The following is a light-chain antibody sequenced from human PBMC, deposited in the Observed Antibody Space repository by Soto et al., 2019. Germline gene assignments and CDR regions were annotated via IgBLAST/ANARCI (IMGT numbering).Light chain of an antibody. Sequence: IVLTQSPGTLSLSPGERATLSCRASQSIDSITLAWYQQKPGQAPRLRIYGASSRATGIPDRFSGSGSGTDFARTISRLEPEDFAVYYCQQYGGSPRLTFGGGTKVEI. V-gene: IGKV3-20*01. J-gene: IGKJ4*01. CDR3: QQYGGSPRLT. CDR2: GAS. CDR1: QSIDSIT.